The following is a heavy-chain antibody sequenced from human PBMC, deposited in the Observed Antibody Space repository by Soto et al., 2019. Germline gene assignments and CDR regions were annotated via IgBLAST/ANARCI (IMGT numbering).Heavy chain of an antibody. J-gene: IGHJ4*02. D-gene: IGHD6-19*01. Sequence: GGSLRLSCAASGFTFSSYAMSWVRQAPGKGLEWVSAISGSGGSTYYADSVKGRFTISRDNSKNTLYLQMNSLRAEDTAVYYCAKDPKGYSSGYPRAYWGQGTLVTVSS. V-gene: IGHV3-23*01. CDR2: ISGSGGST. CDR3: AKDPKGYSSGYPRAY. CDR1: GFTFSSYA.